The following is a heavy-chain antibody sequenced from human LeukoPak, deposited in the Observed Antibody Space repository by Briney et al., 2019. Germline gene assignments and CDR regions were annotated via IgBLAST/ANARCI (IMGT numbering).Heavy chain of an antibody. CDR2: ISGNGYTT. Sequence: GGSLRLSCAASGFTVSSNYMSWVRQAPGKGLEWVSAISGNGYTTYYADSVKGRFTISRDNSKNTLYLQMNSLRAEDTAVYYCAKGCQAHSSSPLDYWGQGTLVTVSS. V-gene: IGHV3-23*01. J-gene: IGHJ4*02. CDR1: GFTVSSNY. CDR3: AKGCQAHSSSPLDY. D-gene: IGHD6-13*01.